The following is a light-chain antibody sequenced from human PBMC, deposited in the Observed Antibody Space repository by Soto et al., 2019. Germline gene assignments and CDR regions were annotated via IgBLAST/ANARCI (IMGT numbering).Light chain of an antibody. V-gene: IGLV2-23*01. CDR1: SSDVGSYNL. CDR2: EGT. J-gene: IGLJ2*01. Sequence: QSVLTQPASVSGSPGQSITMSCTGSSSDVGSYNLVSWYQQHPGKAPKLMIYEGTNRPSGVSNRFSGSKSGNTASLTISGLQAEDEAHYYCSSYAGRVVFGGGTKLTVL. CDR3: SSYAGRVV.